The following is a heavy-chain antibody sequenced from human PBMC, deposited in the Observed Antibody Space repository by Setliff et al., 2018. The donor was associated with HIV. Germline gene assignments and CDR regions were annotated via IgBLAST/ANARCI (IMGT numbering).Heavy chain of an antibody. V-gene: IGHV4-39*01. CDR3: VRPSFGIGGGPMFDS. Sequence: SETLSLTCTVSGGPIRTNYYYWCFIRQSPGKGLEWIASVHYGGSIFYNPSLKSRVSLSVGTSKRQFFLNLSSATTADTATYYCVRPSFGIGGGPMFDSWGQGIVVTVSS. CDR1: GGPIRTNYYY. J-gene: IGHJ4*02. CDR2: VHYGGSI. D-gene: IGHD3-3*01.